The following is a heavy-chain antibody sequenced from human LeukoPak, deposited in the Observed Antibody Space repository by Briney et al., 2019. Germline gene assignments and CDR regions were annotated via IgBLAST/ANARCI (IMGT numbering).Heavy chain of an antibody. D-gene: IGHD6-19*01. V-gene: IGHV4-31*03. Sequence: SETLSLTCTVSGGSISSGGYYWSWIRQHPGKGLEWIGYIYYSGSTYYNPSLKSRVTISVDTSKNQLSLKLSSVTAADTAVYYCARTATGYSSGWYFSPWFDPWGQGTLVTVSS. CDR2: IYYSGST. CDR1: GGSISSGGYY. J-gene: IGHJ5*02. CDR3: ARTATGYSSGWYFSPWFDP.